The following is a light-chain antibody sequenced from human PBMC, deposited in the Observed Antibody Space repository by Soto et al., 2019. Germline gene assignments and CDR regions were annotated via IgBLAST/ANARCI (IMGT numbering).Light chain of an antibody. V-gene: IGKV3-20*01. CDR2: GAS. J-gene: IGKJ3*01. CDR1: QSVYVN. Sequence: EIVLTQSPGTLSLSPGEGATLSCRASQSVYVNLAWYQQKPGQAPRLLIYGASTRATDIPDRFSGSGSDTDFAITISRLEPEDFAVYYCPQYSGSPFTFGPGTKVNIK. CDR3: PQYSGSPFT.